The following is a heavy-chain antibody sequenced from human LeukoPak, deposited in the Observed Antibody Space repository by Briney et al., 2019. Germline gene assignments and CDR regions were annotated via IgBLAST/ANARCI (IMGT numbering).Heavy chain of an antibody. CDR2: ISWISGSI. CDR3: AKGFSRYDFWSGYDYYFDY. CDR1: GFTFDDYA. V-gene: IGHV3-9*01. D-gene: IGHD3-3*01. Sequence: KPGGSLRLSCAASGFTFDDYAMHWVRQAPGKGLKWVSGISWISGSIGYADSVKGRFTISRDNAKNSLYLQMNSLRAEDTALYYCAKGFSRYDFWSGYDYYFDYWGQGTLVTVSS. J-gene: IGHJ4*02.